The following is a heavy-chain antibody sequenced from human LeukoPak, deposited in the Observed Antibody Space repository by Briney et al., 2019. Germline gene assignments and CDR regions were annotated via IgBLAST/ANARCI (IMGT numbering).Heavy chain of an antibody. J-gene: IGHJ4*02. CDR3: ARGGLRYFDWFPRY. D-gene: IGHD3-9*01. V-gene: IGHV4-34*01. Sequence: SETLSLTCAVYGGPFSGYYWSWIRQPPGKGLEWIGEINHSGSTNYNPSLKSRVTISVDTSKNQFSLKLSSVTAADTAVYYCARGGLRYFDWFPRYWGQGTLVTVSS. CDR1: GGPFSGYY. CDR2: INHSGST.